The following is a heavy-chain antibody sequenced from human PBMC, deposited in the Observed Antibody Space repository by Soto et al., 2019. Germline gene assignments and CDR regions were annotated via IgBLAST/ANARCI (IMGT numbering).Heavy chain of an antibody. Sequence: ASVKVSCKASGYTFTSYGISWVRQAPGQGLEWMGWISAYNGNTNYAQKLQGRVTMTTDTSTSTAYMELRSLRSDDTAVYYCARVGEYNWNDAWFDPSSQGTLVPVSS. CDR1: GYTFTSYG. D-gene: IGHD1-1*01. J-gene: IGHJ5*02. V-gene: IGHV1-18*01. CDR3: ARVGEYNWNDAWFDP. CDR2: ISAYNGNT.